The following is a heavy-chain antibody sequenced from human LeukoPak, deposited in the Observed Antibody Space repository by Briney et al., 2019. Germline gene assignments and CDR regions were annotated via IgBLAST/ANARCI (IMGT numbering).Heavy chain of an antibody. Sequence: XGSLRLSCAASGFTFSSYAMSWVRQAPGKGLEWVSAISGSGGSTYYADSVKGRFTISRDNSKNTLYLQMNSLRAEDTAVYYCAKDPTGDPAYDAFDIWGQGTMVTVSS. CDR2: ISGSGGST. D-gene: IGHD7-27*01. CDR3: AKDPTGDPAYDAFDI. J-gene: IGHJ3*02. CDR1: GFTFSSYA. V-gene: IGHV3-23*01.